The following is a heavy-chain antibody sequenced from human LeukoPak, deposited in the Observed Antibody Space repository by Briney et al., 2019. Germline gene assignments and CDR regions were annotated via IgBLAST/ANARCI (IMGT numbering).Heavy chain of an antibody. CDR2: IRYDGSNK. V-gene: IGHV3-30*02. CDR1: GFTFSSYA. J-gene: IGHJ4*02. Sequence: PGGSLRLPCAASGFTFSSYAMHWVRQAPGKGLEWVAFIRYDGSNKYYADSVKGRFTISRDNSKNTLYLQMNSLRAEDTAVYYCAKSGGLLVYYFDYWGQGTLVTVSS. CDR3: AKSGGLLVYYFDY. D-gene: IGHD2-21*01.